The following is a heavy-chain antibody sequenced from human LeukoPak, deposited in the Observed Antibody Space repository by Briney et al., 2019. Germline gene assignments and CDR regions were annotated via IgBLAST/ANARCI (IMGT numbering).Heavy chain of an antibody. Sequence: GASVKVSCKASGYTFTSYGISWVRQAPGQGLEWMGWISAYNGNTNYAQKLQGRVTMTTDTSTSTAYMELRSLRSDDTAVYYCARDTRYSSSWTSGGLFDYWGQGTLVTVSS. CDR2: ISAYNGNT. V-gene: IGHV1-18*01. J-gene: IGHJ4*02. CDR3: ARDTRYSSSWTSGGLFDY. CDR1: GYTFTSYG. D-gene: IGHD6-13*01.